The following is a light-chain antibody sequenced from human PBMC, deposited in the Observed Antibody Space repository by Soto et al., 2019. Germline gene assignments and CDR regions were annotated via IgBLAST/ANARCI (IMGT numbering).Light chain of an antibody. CDR3: VAWDDSLSGYV. V-gene: IGLV1-47*01. J-gene: IGLJ1*01. CDR1: SSNIGRDY. CDR2: RGN. Sequence: QSVLTQPPSVSGTPGQRVNISCSGSSSNIGRDYVYWYQQFPGTAPKLLIYRGNQRPSGVPDRFSGSKSGTSASLAISGLRSDDESDYYCVAWDDSLSGYVFGTGTKVT.